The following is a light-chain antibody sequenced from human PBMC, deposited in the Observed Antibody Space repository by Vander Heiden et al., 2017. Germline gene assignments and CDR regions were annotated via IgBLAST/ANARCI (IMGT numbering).Light chain of an antibody. V-gene: IGKV3-20*01. Sequence: EIVLTQSPGTLSLSPGERATLSCRASQSVSSSYLAWYQQKPGQAPRLLIYGASSRATGIPDRFSGSGSGTDFTLTISRLEPEDFAVYYCQQRGSERTWTFGQGTKVXIK. CDR1: QSVSSSY. J-gene: IGKJ1*01. CDR3: QQRGSERTWT. CDR2: GAS.